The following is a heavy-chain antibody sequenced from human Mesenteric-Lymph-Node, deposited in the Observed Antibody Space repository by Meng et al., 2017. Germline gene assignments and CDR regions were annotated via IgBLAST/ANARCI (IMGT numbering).Heavy chain of an antibody. CDR3: ATGPEIVSTLDF. D-gene: IGHD3-16*02. V-gene: IGHV1-3*04. CDR2: INSDNGDT. Sequence: QVPLLQSGAEVKKRGASLKVSCKASGYSFTSYAMHWVRQAPGQRLEWMGRINSDNGDTNYSKRFQGRVTISRDTSATTAYMELSSLRSEDTAVYYCATGPEIVSTLDFWGQGTLVTVSS. J-gene: IGHJ4*02. CDR1: GYSFTSYA.